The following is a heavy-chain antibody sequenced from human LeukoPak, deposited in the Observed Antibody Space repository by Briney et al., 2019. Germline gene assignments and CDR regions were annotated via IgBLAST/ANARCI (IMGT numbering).Heavy chain of an antibody. J-gene: IGHJ4*02. D-gene: IGHD3-3*01. CDR3: ASVTLGFLEFY. V-gene: IGHV3-11*04. CDR2: ISSSGSTI. Sequence: GGSLRLSCAASGFTFSDYYMSWIRQTPGKGLEWVSYISSSGSTIYYADSVKGRFTISRDNAKNSLYLQMNSLRAEDTAVYYCASVTLGFLEFYWGQGTLVTVSS. CDR1: GFTFSDYY.